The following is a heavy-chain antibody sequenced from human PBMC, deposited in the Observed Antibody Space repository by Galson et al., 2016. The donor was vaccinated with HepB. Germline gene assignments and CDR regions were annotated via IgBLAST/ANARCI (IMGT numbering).Heavy chain of an antibody. J-gene: IGHJ6*02. Sequence: SETLSLTCAVSGGSISSSFWWSWVRQPPGTGPEWIGEIYHSESANYESSLKSRVTISLDKSKNQFSLKLSSVTAADTAVYYCARRGIFGVVGGLDVWGQGTTVAVSS. CDR1: GGSISSSFW. CDR3: ARRGIFGVVGGLDV. V-gene: IGHV4-4*02. CDR2: IYHSESA. D-gene: IGHD3-3*01.